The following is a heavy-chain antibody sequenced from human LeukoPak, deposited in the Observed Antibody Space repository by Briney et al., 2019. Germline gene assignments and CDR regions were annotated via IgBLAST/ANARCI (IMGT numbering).Heavy chain of an antibody. CDR2: IYYSGST. J-gene: IGHJ4*02. CDR3: ARDLGLSSSWYLVMDY. D-gene: IGHD6-13*01. CDR1: GGSISSGGYY. Sequence: PSQTLSLTCTVSGGSISSGGYYWSWIRQHPGKGLEWIGYIYYSGSTYYNPSLKSRVTISVDTSKNQFPLKLSSVTAADTAVYYCARDLGLSSSWYLVMDYWGQGTLVTVSS. V-gene: IGHV4-31*03.